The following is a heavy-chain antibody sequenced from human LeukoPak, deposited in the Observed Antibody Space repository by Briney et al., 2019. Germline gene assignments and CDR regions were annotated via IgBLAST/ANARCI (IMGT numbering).Heavy chain of an antibody. Sequence: PGGSLRLSCEASGFNVSTNYMTWVRQAPGKGLEWVSLIYSDGNTYYTDSVKGRFTISRDNSKNTLYLQMNSLRAEDTAMYYCAKCYGDYIRYFDYWGQGTLVTVSS. CDR3: AKCYGDYIRYFDY. V-gene: IGHV3-53*01. CDR1: GFNVSTNY. D-gene: IGHD4-17*01. CDR2: IYSDGNT. J-gene: IGHJ4*02.